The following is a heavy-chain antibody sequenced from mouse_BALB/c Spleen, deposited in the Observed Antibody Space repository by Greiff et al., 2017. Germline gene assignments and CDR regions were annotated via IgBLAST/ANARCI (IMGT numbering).Heavy chain of an antibody. CDR3: TRSRYDYGDGDD. V-gene: IGHV1-5*01. D-gene: IGHD2-4*01. Sequence: EVQLQQSGTVLARPGASVKMSCKASGYTFTSYWMHWVKQRPGQGLEWIGAIYPGNSDTSYNQKFKGKAKLTAVTSTSTAYMELSSLTNEDSAVYYCTRSRYDYGDGDDWGEGTTVTVSS. CDR1: GYTFTSYW. CDR2: IYPGNSDT. J-gene: IGHJ4*01.